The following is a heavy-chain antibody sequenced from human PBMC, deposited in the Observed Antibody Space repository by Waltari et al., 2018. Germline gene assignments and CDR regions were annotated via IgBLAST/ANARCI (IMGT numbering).Heavy chain of an antibody. CDR2: IHKDGRT. CDR1: EFPVTTNY. V-gene: IGHV3-66*01. CDR3: VRYEY. J-gene: IGHJ4*02. Sequence: EVQLVASGGGLVQPGGSLRLSSTATEFPVTTNYISWVRQGPGKGLEWVSIIHKDGRTYYADSVGGRFTISRDSSRNTVYLQMNTLRAEDTAVYFCVRYEYWGQGTLVTVSS. D-gene: IGHD5-12*01.